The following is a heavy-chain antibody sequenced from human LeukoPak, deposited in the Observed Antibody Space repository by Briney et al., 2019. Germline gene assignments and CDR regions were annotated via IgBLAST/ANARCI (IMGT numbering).Heavy chain of an antibody. J-gene: IGHJ6*02. Sequence: GGSLRLSCAASGFTFSGYDMHWVRQATGKGLEWVSAIGTAGDTYYPGSVKGRFTISRENAKNSLYLQMNSLRAGDTAVYYCARDQWLANYYYGMDVWGQGTTVTVSS. V-gene: IGHV3-13*01. CDR3: ARDQWLANYYYGMDV. D-gene: IGHD6-19*01. CDR2: IGTAGDT. CDR1: GFTFSGYD.